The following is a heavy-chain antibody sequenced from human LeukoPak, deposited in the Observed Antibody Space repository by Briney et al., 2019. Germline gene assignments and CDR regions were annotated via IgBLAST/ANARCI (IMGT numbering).Heavy chain of an antibody. CDR2: ISGSGGST. D-gene: IGHD2-8*02. CDR3: AKCSESVVYAEYDY. CDR1: GFTFSSYA. Sequence: RPGGSLRLSCAASGFTFSSYAMSWVRQAPGKGLEWVSAISGSGGSTYYADSVKGRFTISRDNSKNTLYLQMNSLRAEDTAVYYCAKCSESVVYAEYDYWGQGTLVTVSS. J-gene: IGHJ4*02. V-gene: IGHV3-23*01.